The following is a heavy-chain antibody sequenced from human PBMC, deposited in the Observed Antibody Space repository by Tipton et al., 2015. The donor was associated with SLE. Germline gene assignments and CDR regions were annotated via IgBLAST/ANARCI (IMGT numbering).Heavy chain of an antibody. D-gene: IGHD1-26*01. J-gene: IGHJ6*03. CDR2: IYYSGST. CDR1: GGSISSSSYY. Sequence: TLSLTCTVSGGSISSSSYYWGWIRQPPGKGLEWIGSIYYSGSTYYNPSLKSRVTISVDTSKNQFSPKLSSVTAADTAVYYCARGPRVGDYYYYYYMDVWGKGTTVTVSS. V-gene: IGHV4-39*07. CDR3: ARGPRVGDYYYYYYMDV.